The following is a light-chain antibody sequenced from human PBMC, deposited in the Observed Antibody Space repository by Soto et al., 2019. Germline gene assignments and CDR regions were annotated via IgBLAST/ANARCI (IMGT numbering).Light chain of an antibody. CDR3: QSFDTSLSGSV. CDR1: SSNIGAGYD. CDR2: GNT. Sequence: QSVLTQPPSVSGAPGQRVTISCTGRSSNIGAGYDVHWYQHLTGTAPKLLIYGNTNRPSGVPDRFSGSKSGTSASLAITGLQAEDEADYYCQSFDTSLSGSVFGGGTKLTVL. J-gene: IGLJ2*01. V-gene: IGLV1-40*01.